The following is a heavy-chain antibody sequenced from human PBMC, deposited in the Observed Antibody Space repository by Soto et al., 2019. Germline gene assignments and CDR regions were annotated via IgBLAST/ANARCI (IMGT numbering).Heavy chain of an antibody. Sequence: QVQLQESGPGLVKPSQTLSLTCTVSGGSVSSGDYYWSWIRQPPGMGLEWLGYIYYSGTTYYNPSLKSRVXXSXDXXKNQFSLKLNSVTAADTAVYYCARDTSGWYSAIAYWGQGTLVTVSS. CDR1: GGSVSSGDYY. J-gene: IGHJ4*02. D-gene: IGHD6-19*01. V-gene: IGHV4-30-4*01. CDR2: IYYSGTT. CDR3: ARDTSGWYSAIAY.